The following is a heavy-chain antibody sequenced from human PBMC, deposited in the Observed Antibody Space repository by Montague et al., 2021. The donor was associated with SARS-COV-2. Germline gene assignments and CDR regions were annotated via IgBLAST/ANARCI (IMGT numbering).Heavy chain of an antibody. CDR1: GGAISSSNW. J-gene: IGHJ4*02. D-gene: IGHD3-22*01. Sequence: SETLSLTRAVSGGAISSSNWWSWVRQPPGKGLEWIGEIYHSGSTNYNPSLKSRVTISVDKSKNQFSLKLSSVTAADTAVYYCARRVSRVTRIVVVAYFDYWGQGTLGTVSS. CDR2: IYHSGST. V-gene: IGHV4-4*02. CDR3: ARRVSRVTRIVVVAYFDY.